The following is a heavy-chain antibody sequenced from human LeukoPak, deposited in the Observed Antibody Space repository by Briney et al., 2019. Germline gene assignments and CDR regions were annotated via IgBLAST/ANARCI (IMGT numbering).Heavy chain of an antibody. Sequence: SETLSLTCTVSGGSISSYYWSWIRQPPGKGLEWIGYIYYSGSTNYNPSLKSRVTISVDTSKNQFSLNLNSVTAADTAVYYCAVRGYCSGGSCYLIDYWGQGTLVTVSS. V-gene: IGHV4-59*12. J-gene: IGHJ4*02. D-gene: IGHD2-15*01. CDR3: AVRGYCSGGSCYLIDY. CDR2: IYYSGST. CDR1: GGSISSYY.